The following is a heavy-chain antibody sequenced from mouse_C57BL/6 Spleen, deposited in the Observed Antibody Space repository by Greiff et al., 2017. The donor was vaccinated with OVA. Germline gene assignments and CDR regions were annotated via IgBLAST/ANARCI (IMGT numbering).Heavy chain of an antibody. Sequence: VQLKQSGPELVKPGASVKISCKASGYSFTGYYMNWVKQRPEKSLEWIGEINPSTGGTTYNQKFKAKATMTVDKSSSTAYMKLKSLTSEDSAVDYCATTYDYDEGGFDYWGQGTTLTVSS. V-gene: IGHV1-42*01. J-gene: IGHJ2*01. CDR3: ATTYDYDEGGFDY. CDR2: INPSTGGT. D-gene: IGHD2-4*01. CDR1: GYSFTGYY.